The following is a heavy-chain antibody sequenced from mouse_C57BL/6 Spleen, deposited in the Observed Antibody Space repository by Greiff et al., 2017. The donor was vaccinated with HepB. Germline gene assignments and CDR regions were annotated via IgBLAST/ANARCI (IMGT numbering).Heavy chain of an antibody. Sequence: QVQLQQPGAELVRPGTSVKLSCKASGYTFTSYWMHWVKQRPGQGLEWIGVIDPSDSYTNYNQKFKGKATLTVDTSASTAYMQLSSLTSEDSAVYYCASRDCGYSMDYWGQGTSVTVSS. J-gene: IGHJ4*01. V-gene: IGHV1-59*01. CDR2: IDPSDSYT. CDR3: ASRDCGYSMDY. CDR1: GYTFTSYW. D-gene: IGHD3-1*01.